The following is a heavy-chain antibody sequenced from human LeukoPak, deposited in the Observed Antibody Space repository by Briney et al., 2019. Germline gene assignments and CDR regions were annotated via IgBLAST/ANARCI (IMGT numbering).Heavy chain of an antibody. J-gene: IGHJ4*02. D-gene: IGHD6-6*01. CDR2: IKSKTDGGTT. CDR3: TTVLSGMEYSSSDDY. CDR1: GFTFSNAW. V-gene: IGHV3-15*07. Sequence: GGSLRLSCAASGFTFSNAWMNWVRQAPGKGLEWVGRIKSKTDGGTTDYTAPVKGRFTISRDDSKNTLYLQMNSLKTEDTAVYYCTTVLSGMEYSSSDDYWGQGTLVTVSS.